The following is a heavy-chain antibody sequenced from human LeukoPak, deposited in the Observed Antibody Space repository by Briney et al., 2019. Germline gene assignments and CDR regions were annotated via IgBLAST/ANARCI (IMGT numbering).Heavy chain of an antibody. D-gene: IGHD5-12*01. V-gene: IGHV1-69*13. CDR3: ARDPTPGRYSGYVPYFDY. J-gene: IGHJ4*02. CDR2: IIPIFGTA. CDR1: GGTFSSYA. Sequence: SVKVSCKASGGTFSSYAISWVRQATGQGLEWMGGIIPIFGTANYAQKFQGRDTITADESTSTAYMELSSLRSEDTAVYYCARDPTPGRYSGYVPYFDYWGQGTLVTVSS.